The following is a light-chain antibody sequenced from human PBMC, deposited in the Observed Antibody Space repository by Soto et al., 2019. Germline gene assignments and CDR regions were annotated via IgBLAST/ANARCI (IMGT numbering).Light chain of an antibody. CDR3: SSYTSSSTPDV. J-gene: IGLJ1*01. V-gene: IGLV2-14*03. Sequence: QSALTHPASVSGSPGHSITISCTGTSSDVGGYNYVSWYQQHPGKAPKLMIYEVSNRPSGDSDRFSGSKSGNTASLTISGLQDEDEADYYCSSYTSSSTPDVFGSGTKVTV. CDR2: EVS. CDR1: SSDVGGYNY.